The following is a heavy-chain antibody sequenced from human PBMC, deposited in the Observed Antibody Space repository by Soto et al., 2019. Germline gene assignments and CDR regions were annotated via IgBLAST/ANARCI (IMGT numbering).Heavy chain of an antibody. Sequence: QVQLVESGGGVVQPGRSLRLSCAASGFTFSSYAMHWVSQAPGKGLEWVALISFDGRKEYYADSVKGRFTISRDHPKNTLYLQMNSLRPEDTAVYYCARDGYGMDVWGQGTTVTVSS. CDR1: GFTFSSYA. V-gene: IGHV3-30*04. J-gene: IGHJ6*02. CDR3: ARDGYGMDV. CDR2: ISFDGRKE.